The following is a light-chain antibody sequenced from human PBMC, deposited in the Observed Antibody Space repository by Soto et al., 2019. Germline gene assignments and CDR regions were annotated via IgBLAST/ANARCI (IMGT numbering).Light chain of an antibody. V-gene: IGKV3D-15*01. J-gene: IGKJ5*01. CDR1: QSISSNF. Sequence: ELVLTQSPGTLSLSPGEGATLSCRASQSISSNFLAWYQQKRGQAPRLLIHGASNRATGIPDRFSGSGSGTEFTLTISSLQSEDLAVYYCQQYNNWPPITFGQGTRLEIK. CDR2: GAS. CDR3: QQYNNWPPIT.